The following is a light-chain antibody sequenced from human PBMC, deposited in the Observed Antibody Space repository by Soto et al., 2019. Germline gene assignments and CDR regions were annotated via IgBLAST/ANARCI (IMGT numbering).Light chain of an antibody. CDR2: DVS. Sequence: QSALTQPASVSGSPGQSITISCTGTSSDVGGYNYVSWYQQHPGKAPNLMIYDVSNRPSGVSNRFSGSKSGNTASLTISGLQAEDEADYYCSSYTSSSPDVFGTGTKLTVL. J-gene: IGLJ1*01. CDR3: SSYTSSSPDV. V-gene: IGLV2-14*01. CDR1: SSDVGGYNY.